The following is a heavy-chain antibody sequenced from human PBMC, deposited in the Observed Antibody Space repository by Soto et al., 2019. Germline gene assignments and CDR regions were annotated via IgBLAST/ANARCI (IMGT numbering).Heavy chain of an antibody. CDR3: ARGGWLNPLFDY. CDR1: GGSISTSS. CDR2: IKYSGST. V-gene: IGHV4-59*08. Sequence: QVQLQESGPGLMKPSETLSLTCTVSGGSISTSSWSWIRQPPGKGLEWVGYIKYSGSTHYKSSLKRRVTISVDTSKNQFSLKVTSVTAADTAVYYCARGGWLNPLFDYWGQGTLVTVSS. J-gene: IGHJ4*02. D-gene: IGHD3-16*01.